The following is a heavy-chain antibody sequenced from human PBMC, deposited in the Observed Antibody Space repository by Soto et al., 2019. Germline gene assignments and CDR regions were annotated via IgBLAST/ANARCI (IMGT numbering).Heavy chain of an antibody. CDR2: ISAYNGNT. V-gene: IGHV1-18*01. Sequence: ASVKVSCKASGYTFTSYGISWVRQAPGQGLEWMGWISAYNGNTNYAQKLQGRVTMTTDTSTSTAYMELRSLRSDDTAVYYCARDPGESKSYSSGWFLDYYYGMDVWGQGTTVTV. J-gene: IGHJ6*02. D-gene: IGHD6-19*01. CDR1: GYTFTSYG. CDR3: ARDPGESKSYSSGWFLDYYYGMDV.